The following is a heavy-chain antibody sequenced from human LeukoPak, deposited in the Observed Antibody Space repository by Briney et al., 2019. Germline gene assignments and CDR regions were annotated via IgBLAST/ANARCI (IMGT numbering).Heavy chain of an antibody. CDR3: ARRDDSSGYHKIFDY. CDR1: GGSFSGYY. D-gene: IGHD3-22*01. Sequence: SETLSLTCAVYGGSFSGYYWSWIRQPPGRGLEWIGEINHSGSTNYNPSLKSRVTISVDTSKNQFSLKLSSVTAADTAVYYCARRDDSSGYHKIFDYWGPGTLVTVSS. J-gene: IGHJ4*02. V-gene: IGHV4-34*01. CDR2: INHSGST.